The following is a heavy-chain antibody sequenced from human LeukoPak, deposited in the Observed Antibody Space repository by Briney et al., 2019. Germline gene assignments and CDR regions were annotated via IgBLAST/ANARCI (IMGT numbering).Heavy chain of an antibody. V-gene: IGHV3-21*01. D-gene: IGHD2-15*01. CDR2: ISSSSSYV. J-gene: IGHJ3*02. Sequence: GGSLRLSCAASGFTFSSYSMNWVRQAPGKGLEWVSSISSSSSYVYYADSVKGRFTISRDNAKNSLYLQMNSLRAEDTAVYYCARETYCSGGSCYKGNAFDIWGQGTVVTVSS. CDR3: ARETYCSGGSCYKGNAFDI. CDR1: GFTFSSYS.